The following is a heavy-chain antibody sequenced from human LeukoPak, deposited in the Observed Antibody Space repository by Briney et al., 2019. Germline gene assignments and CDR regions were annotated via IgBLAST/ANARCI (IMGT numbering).Heavy chain of an antibody. D-gene: IGHD3-22*01. CDR1: GGTFSSYA. J-gene: IGHJ5*02. V-gene: IGHV1-69*13. CDR2: IIPIFGTA. Sequence: GASVKVSCKASGGTFSSYAISWVRQAPGQGLEWMGGIIPIFGTANYAQKFQGRVTITADESTSTAYMELSSLRSEATAVYYCARDASSGYTPWGQGTLVTVSS. CDR3: ARDASSGYTP.